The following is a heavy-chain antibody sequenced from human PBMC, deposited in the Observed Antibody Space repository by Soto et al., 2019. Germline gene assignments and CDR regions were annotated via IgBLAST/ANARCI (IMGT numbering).Heavy chain of an antibody. CDR2: ISSGSSPI. CDR1: GFTFSSYN. V-gene: IGHV3-48*02. CDR3: ASLTIFGAVIEGMDV. Sequence: EVQLVESGGGLVQPGGSLRLSCAASGFTFSSYNMNWVRQAPGKGPEWLSYISSGSSPIYYADSVKGRFTISRDNAKNSLYLQMSGLRDEDTGVYYCASLTIFGAVIEGMDVWGQGTTVTGSS. J-gene: IGHJ6*02. D-gene: IGHD3-3*01.